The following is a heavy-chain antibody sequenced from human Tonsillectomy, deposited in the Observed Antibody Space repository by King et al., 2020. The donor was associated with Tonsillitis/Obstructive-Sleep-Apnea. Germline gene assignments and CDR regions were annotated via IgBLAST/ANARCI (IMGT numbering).Heavy chain of an antibody. CDR2: ISSSGSTI. V-gene: IGHV3-48*03. CDR3: ARGLDYYDSSGYAFDI. D-gene: IGHD3-22*01. J-gene: IGHJ3*02. CDR1: GFTISSYE. Sequence: VQLVESGGGLVQPGGSLRLSCAASGFTISSYEMNWVRQAPGKGLEWVSYISSSGSTIYYADSVKGRFTISRDNAKNSLYLQMNSLRAGDTAVYYCARGLDYYDSSGYAFDIWGQGTMVTVSS.